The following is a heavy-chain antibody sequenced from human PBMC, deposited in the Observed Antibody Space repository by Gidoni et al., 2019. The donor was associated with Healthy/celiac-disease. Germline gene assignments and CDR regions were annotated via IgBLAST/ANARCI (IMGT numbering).Heavy chain of an antibody. V-gene: IGHV3-23*01. Sequence: VQLLESGGGLVQPGGSLSLSCAASGFTFSSYAMRWVRQAPGKGLDWVSAISGSGGSTYYADSVKGRFTIARDNSKNTLYLQMNSLRAEDTAVYYCAKDGYYDFWSGYYQKEGDYWGQGTLVTVSS. CDR2: ISGSGGST. D-gene: IGHD3-3*01. CDR3: AKDGYYDFWSGYYQKEGDY. CDR1: GFTFSSYA. J-gene: IGHJ4*02.